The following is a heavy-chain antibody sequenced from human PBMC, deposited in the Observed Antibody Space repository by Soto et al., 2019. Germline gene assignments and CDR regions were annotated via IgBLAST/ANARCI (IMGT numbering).Heavy chain of an antibody. CDR2: INHSGST. D-gene: IGHD5-18*01. V-gene: IGHV4-34*01. CDR3: ARGVQLWSEGEDY. J-gene: IGHJ4*02. Sequence: SETLSLTCAVYGGSFSGYYWSWIRQPPGKGLEWIGEINHSGSTNYNPSLKSRVTISVDTSKNQFSLKLSSVTATDTAVYYCARGVQLWSEGEDYWGQGTLVTVSS. CDR1: GGSFSGYY.